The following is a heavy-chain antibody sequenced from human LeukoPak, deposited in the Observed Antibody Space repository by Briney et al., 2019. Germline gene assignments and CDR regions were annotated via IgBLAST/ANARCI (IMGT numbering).Heavy chain of an antibody. CDR1: GFTFSSYW. V-gene: IGHV3-74*01. J-gene: IGHJ5*02. CDR3: ARRGLGFGELLSP. Sequence: TGGSLRLSCAASGFTFSSYWMHWVRQAPGKGLVWVSRINSDGSGTTYADSVKGRFAISRDNAKNTLYLQMNSLRAEDTAVYYCARRGLGFGELLSPWGQGTLVTVSS. CDR2: INSDGSGT. D-gene: IGHD3-10*01.